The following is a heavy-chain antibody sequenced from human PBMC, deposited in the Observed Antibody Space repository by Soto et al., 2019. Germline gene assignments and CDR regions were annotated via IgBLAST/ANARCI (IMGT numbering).Heavy chain of an antibody. J-gene: IGHJ3*02. Sequence: SETLSLTCTVSGGSISSSSYYWGWIRQPPGKGLEWIGSIYYSGSTYYNPSLKSRVTISVDTSKNQFSLKLSSVTAADTAVYYCARSSGIAAAGTAFDIWGQGTMVTVSS. CDR3: ARSSGIAAAGTAFDI. CDR2: IYYSGST. D-gene: IGHD6-13*01. V-gene: IGHV4-39*01. CDR1: GGSISSSSYY.